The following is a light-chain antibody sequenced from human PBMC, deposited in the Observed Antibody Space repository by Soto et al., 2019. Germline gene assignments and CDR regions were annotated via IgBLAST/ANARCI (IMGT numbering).Light chain of an antibody. CDR3: QQSYSSPCT. V-gene: IGKV1-39*01. CDR2: AAS. J-gene: IGKJ1*01. Sequence: PMSQTPTYLSASVGYIVTITCRSSKSIIIYFNWYQQKPGKAPKLLINAASSLQGGVPSRFRGSGSGTHFTLTISILPTEDFATYYCQQSYSSPCTFGQGTKVDIK. CDR1: KSIIIY.